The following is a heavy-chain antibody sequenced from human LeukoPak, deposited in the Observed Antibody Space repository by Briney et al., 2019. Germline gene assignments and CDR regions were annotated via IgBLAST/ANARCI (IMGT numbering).Heavy chain of an antibody. CDR3: PEVPRDDCFGGSGKD. CDR1: GGSISRGDYY. V-gene: IGHV4-30-4*01. CDR2: IYYSGST. Sequence: SETLSLTCTVSGGSISRGDYYWSWIRQPPGKGLEWIGYIYYSGSTYYNPSLKSRLTISIDTSKGQFSLKLSSVTAADTAVYFWPEVPRDDCFGGSGKDGGQETLVTVSS. D-gene: IGHD2-21*01. J-gene: IGHJ4*02.